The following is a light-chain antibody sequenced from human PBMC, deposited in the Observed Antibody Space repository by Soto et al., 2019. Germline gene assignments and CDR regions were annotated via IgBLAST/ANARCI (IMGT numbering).Light chain of an antibody. V-gene: IGLV2-23*02. CDR2: EAT. CDR3: CSYAGSSNV. J-gene: IGLJ1*01. CDR1: SSDVGTYDL. Sequence: QSVLTQPASVSGSPGQSITISCTGTSSDVGTYDLVSWYQHHPGAAPKLMIYEATRRPSGISNRFSGSKSGNTASLTISGLQAEDEADYYCCSYAGSSNVFGTGTKVTVL.